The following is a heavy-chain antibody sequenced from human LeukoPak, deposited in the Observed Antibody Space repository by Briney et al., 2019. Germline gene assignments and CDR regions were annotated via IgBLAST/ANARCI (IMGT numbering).Heavy chain of an antibody. J-gene: IGHJ4*02. CDR3: ARDPLSTCSPVDY. CDR2: ISSSGTTI. V-gene: IGHV3-11*04. D-gene: IGHD2-2*01. CDR1: GFTFSDYY. Sequence: GGSLRLSCAASGFTFSDYYMSWVRQAPGKGLEWVSYISSSGTTISYADSVKGRFTISRDNANNSLYLQMNSLRAEDTAVYYCARDPLSTCSPVDYWGQGTLVTVSS.